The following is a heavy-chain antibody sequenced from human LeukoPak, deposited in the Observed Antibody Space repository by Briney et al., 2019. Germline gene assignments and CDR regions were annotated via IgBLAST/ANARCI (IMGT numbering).Heavy chain of an antibody. Sequence: GGSLRLSCAASGFTFSSYSMNWVRQAPGKGLEWVSYISSSSSTLYYADSVKGRFTISRDNAKNSLYLQMNSLRAEDTAVYYCAVGQLVDSPLTFDSWGQGTLVTVSS. D-gene: IGHD6-6*01. V-gene: IGHV3-48*04. CDR2: ISSSSSTL. J-gene: IGHJ4*02. CDR3: AVGQLVDSPLTFDS. CDR1: GFTFSSYS.